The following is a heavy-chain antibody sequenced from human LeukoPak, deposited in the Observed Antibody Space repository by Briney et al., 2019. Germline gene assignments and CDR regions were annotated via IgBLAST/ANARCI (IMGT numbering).Heavy chain of an antibody. J-gene: IGHJ5*02. Sequence: PSETLSLTCTVSGGSISSSSYYWGWIRQPPGKGLEWIGSIYYSGSTYYNPSLKSRVTISVDTSKNQFSLKLSSVTAADTAVYYCARDGYYGSGVWDWFDPWGQGTLVTVSS. V-gene: IGHV4-39*07. CDR1: GGSISSSSYY. CDR3: ARDGYYGSGVWDWFDP. D-gene: IGHD3-10*01. CDR2: IYYSGST.